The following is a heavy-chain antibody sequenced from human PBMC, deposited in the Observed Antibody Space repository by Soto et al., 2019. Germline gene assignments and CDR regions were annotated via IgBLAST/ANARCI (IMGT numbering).Heavy chain of an antibody. J-gene: IGHJ3*02. CDR1: GLTFSNYA. V-gene: IGHV3-64D*06. CDR2: ISSNGGST. Sequence: PGGALRLSCSASGLTFSNYAMHWVRQAPGKGLEYVSTISSNGGSTYYADSVKGRFTISRDNSKNTLYLQMSSLRAEDTALYYCVKDYFEGYCSGGSCHDAFDIWGQGTMVTVSS. CDR3: VKDYFEGYCSGGSCHDAFDI. D-gene: IGHD2-15*01.